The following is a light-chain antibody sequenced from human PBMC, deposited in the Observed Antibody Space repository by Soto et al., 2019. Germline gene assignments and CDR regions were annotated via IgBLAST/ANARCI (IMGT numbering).Light chain of an antibody. V-gene: IGKV3-15*01. CDR2: GAS. Sequence: EIVMTQSPATLSVSPGERATLSCRASQIVSSNLAWYQQKSGQAPRLLIYGASTRATGISARFSGSGSGTEFTLTFSSLQSEDFAVYYCQQYNNWPFTFGPGTKVDIK. CDR3: QQYNNWPFT. CDR1: QIVSSN. J-gene: IGKJ3*01.